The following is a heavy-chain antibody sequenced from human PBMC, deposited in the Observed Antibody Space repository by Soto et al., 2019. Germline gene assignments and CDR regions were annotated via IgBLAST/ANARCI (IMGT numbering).Heavy chain of an antibody. V-gene: IGHV1-18*01. CDR2: ISAYNGNT. CDR1: GYTFTSYG. D-gene: IGHD3-22*01. Sequence: QVQLVQSGAEVKKPGASVKVSCKASGYTFTSYGISWVRQAPGQGLEWMGWISAYNGNTNYAQKLQGRVTMTTDTPTSTAYMELRSLRSDDTAVYYCARDLGVKYTSANNNWFDPWGQGTLVTVSS. CDR3: ARDLGVKYTSANNNWFDP. J-gene: IGHJ5*02.